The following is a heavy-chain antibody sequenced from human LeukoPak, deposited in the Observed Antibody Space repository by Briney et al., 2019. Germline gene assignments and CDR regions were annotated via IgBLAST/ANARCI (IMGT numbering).Heavy chain of an antibody. J-gene: IGHJ6*02. D-gene: IGHD3-16*01. CDR1: GGTFSSYA. Sequence: SVKVSCKASGGTFSSYAISWVRQAPGQGLEWMGGIIPIFGTANYAQKFQGRVTITADESTSTAYMELSSLRSEDTAVYYCAGVEGLRPVTGYYYGMDVWGQGTTVTVSS. V-gene: IGHV1-69*01. CDR3: AGVEGLRPVTGYYYGMDV. CDR2: IIPIFGTA.